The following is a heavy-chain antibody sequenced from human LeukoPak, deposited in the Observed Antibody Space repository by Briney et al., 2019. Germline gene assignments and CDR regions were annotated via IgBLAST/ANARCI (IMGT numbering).Heavy chain of an antibody. CDR2: IYDSGST. D-gene: IGHD3-10*01. Sequence: SCKASGGTFSSYAISWIRQPPGKGLEWIGSIYDSGSTYYNPSLKSRVTISVDTSKNQFSLKLNSVTAADTAVYYCARHYGPWGQGTLVTVSS. CDR3: ARHYGP. V-gene: IGHV4-39*01. CDR1: GGTFSSYAI. J-gene: IGHJ5*02.